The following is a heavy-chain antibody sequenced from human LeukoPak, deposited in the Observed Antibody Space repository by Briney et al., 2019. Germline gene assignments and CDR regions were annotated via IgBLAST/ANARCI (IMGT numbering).Heavy chain of an antibody. V-gene: IGHV4-59*01. CDR3: ARGHTVRGMDV. CDR2: IYGSGAT. CDR1: GGSISVYY. D-gene: IGHD4-17*01. Sequence: SETLSLTCTLSGGSISVYYWNWIRQPPGKGLEWLGYIYGSGATNYNPSLKSRVIISVDKSRDQFSLNLTSVTAADTAMYYCARGHTVRGMDVWGQGTTVTVSS. J-gene: IGHJ6*02.